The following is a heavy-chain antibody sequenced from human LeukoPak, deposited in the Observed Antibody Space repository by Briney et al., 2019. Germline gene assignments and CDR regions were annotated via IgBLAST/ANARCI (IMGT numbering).Heavy chain of an antibody. CDR3: AGSGWQNYYYFDY. CDR1: GFTFSDYY. D-gene: IGHD6-19*01. Sequence: GGSLRLSCAASGFTFSDYYMSWIRQAPGKGLEWVSYISSSGSTIYYADSVKGRFTISRDNAKNSLYLQMHSLRAEDTAVYYCAGSGWQNYYYFDYWGQGTLVTVSS. J-gene: IGHJ4*02. V-gene: IGHV3-11*01. CDR2: ISSSGSTI.